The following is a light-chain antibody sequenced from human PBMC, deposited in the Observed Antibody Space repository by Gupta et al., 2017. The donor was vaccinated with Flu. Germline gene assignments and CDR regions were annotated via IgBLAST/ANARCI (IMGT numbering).Light chain of an antibody. CDR1: QSISSL. Sequence: GDRVTITCRASQSISSLLAWYQQKPGKAPKLLIYKASSLESGVPSRFSGSGSGTEFTLTISSLQPDDFATYYCQQYNSYPWTFGQGTKVEIK. CDR2: KAS. CDR3: QQYNSYPWT. J-gene: IGKJ1*01. V-gene: IGKV1-5*03.